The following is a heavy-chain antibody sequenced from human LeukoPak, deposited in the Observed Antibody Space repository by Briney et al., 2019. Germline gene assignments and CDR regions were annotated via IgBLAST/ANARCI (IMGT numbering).Heavy chain of an antibody. V-gene: IGHV4-34*01. D-gene: IGHD2-15*01. CDR2: INHSKST. CDR1: GGSFSGYY. J-gene: IGHJ5*02. CDR3: ARRVVVVAATERCDWFDP. Sequence: SETLCLTCAVYGGSFSGYYWSWIRQPPGKGLEWIAEINHSKSTNYNPSLTSRVTISVDTSKNQFSLKLSSVTAADTAVYYCARRVVVVAATERCDWFDPWGQGTLVTVSS.